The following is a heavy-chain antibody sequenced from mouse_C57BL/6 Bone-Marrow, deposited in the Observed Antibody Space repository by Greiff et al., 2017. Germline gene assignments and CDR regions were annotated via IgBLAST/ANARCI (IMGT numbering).Heavy chain of an antibody. Sequence: EVQRVESGPGLVKPSQTVFLTCTVTGISITTGNYRWSWIRQFPGNKLKWIGYIYYSGTITYNPSLTSRTTITRDTPKNQFFLEMNSLTAEDTATYYCARDYGSSYWYFDVWGTGTTVTVSS. V-gene: IGHV3-5*01. D-gene: IGHD1-1*01. CDR3: ARDYGSSYWYFDV. J-gene: IGHJ1*03. CDR1: GISITTGNYR. CDR2: IYYSGTI.